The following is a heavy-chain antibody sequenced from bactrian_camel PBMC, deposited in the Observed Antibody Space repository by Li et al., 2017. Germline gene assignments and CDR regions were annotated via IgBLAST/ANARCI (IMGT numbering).Heavy chain of an antibody. CDR1: LHTLSTIC. V-gene: IGHV3S31*01. J-gene: IGHJ6*01. CDR2: LSRDSGWT. CDR3: AADDAYSTNEYDGLADFGY. D-gene: IGHD4*01. Sequence: DVQLVESGGGSVQAGGSLELSCAVSLHTLSTICMAWFRQAPGKGREGVAILSRDSGWTDYADSVKGRFTIARDNAKNTLYLQLNYLKTEDTAVYYCAADDAYSTNEYDGLADFGYWGQWTQVTVS.